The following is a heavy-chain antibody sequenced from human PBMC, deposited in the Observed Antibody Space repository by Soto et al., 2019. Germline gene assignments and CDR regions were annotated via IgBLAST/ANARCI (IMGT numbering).Heavy chain of an antibody. J-gene: IGHJ4*02. Sequence: GGSLRLSCAASGFTFSSYSMNWVRQAPGKGLEWVSYISSSSSTIYYADPVKGRCTVSRENAKNSLYLQMNSLRDEDTAVYYCARDLRGIAVAGTGDYFDYWGQGTLVTVSS. V-gene: IGHV3-48*02. CDR3: ARDLRGIAVAGTGDYFDY. CDR2: ISSSSSTI. CDR1: GFTFSSYS. D-gene: IGHD6-19*01.